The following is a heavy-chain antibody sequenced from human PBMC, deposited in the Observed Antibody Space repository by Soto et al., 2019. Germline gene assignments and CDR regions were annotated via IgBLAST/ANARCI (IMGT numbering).Heavy chain of an antibody. CDR2: INAGNGNT. Sequence: GASVKVSCKASGYTFSTSAIHWVRQAPGQRPEWMGWINAGNGNTKYSQTFQGRVAISRDTSASTAYMDLSSLRSEDTAVYYCARASLEYTSSSSDYWGQGTLVTVSS. CDR3: ARASLEYTSSSSDY. J-gene: IGHJ4*02. CDR1: GYTFSTSA. V-gene: IGHV1-3*01. D-gene: IGHD6-6*01.